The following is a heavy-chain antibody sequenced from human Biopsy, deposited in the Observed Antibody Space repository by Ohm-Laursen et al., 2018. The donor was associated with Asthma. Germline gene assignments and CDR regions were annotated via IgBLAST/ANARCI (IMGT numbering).Heavy chain of an antibody. V-gene: IGHV3-30*18. Sequence: SLRLSCAAPGFSFNSYGMHWVRQAPGKGLEWVAVMSFDGRQTYYADSVKGRFTISRDNSKNTLYLQMDSLRAEDTAVYYCAKERYYDFWSGYPIWGQGTMVTVSS. CDR2: MSFDGRQT. CDR1: GFSFNSYG. D-gene: IGHD3-3*01. CDR3: AKERYYDFWSGYPI. J-gene: IGHJ3*02.